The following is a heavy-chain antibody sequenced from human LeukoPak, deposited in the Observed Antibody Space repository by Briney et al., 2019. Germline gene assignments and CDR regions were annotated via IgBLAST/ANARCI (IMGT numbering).Heavy chain of an antibody. D-gene: IGHD2-15*01. CDR2: IYSSGST. Sequence: SQTLSLTCSVSGGPISSGSYYWSWIRQPAGKGLEWIGRIYSSGSTNYNPSLKSRVTISVDTSKNQFSLKLSSVTAADAAVYYCAKAPVTTCRGAFCYPFDYWGLGTLVTVSS. CDR1: GGPISSGSYY. CDR3: AKAPVTTCRGAFCYPFDY. J-gene: IGHJ4*02. V-gene: IGHV4-61*02.